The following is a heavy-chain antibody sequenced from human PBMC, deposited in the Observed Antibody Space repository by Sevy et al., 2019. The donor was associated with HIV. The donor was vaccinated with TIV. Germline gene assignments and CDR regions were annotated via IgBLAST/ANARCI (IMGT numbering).Heavy chain of an antibody. Sequence: GGSLRLSCAASGFIFSTYTMTWVRQAPGKGLEWVSGISGSGGSTYYADSLKGRFTIFRDNSKNQVYLQMNSLRAEDTAVYYCAKGDRTFYGLDVWGQGTTVTVSS. V-gene: IGHV3-23*01. CDR1: GFIFSTYT. CDR2: ISGSGGST. J-gene: IGHJ6*02. CDR3: AKGDRTFYGLDV. D-gene: IGHD2-15*01.